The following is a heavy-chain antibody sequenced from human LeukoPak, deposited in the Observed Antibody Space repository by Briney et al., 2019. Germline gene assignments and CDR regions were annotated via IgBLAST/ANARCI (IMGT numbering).Heavy chain of an antibody. V-gene: IGHV1-46*01. J-gene: IGHJ4*02. CDR3: ARGVVGATTETFDY. Sequence: ASVKVSCKASGYTFIRYYMHWVRQAPGQGLEWMGVINPSGGSTSYPQKFQGRVTMTRDTSTSTVYMELSSLRSEDTAVYYCARGVVGATTETFDYWGQGTLVTVSS. CDR1: GYTFIRYY. D-gene: IGHD1-26*01. CDR2: INPSGGST.